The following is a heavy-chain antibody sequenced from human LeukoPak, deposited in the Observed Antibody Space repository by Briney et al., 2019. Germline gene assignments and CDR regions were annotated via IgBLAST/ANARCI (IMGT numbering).Heavy chain of an antibody. CDR2: IYYSGST. CDR3: ARAGVRRITMVRVVNLNDY. J-gene: IGHJ4*02. D-gene: IGHD3-10*01. V-gene: IGHV4-59*01. CDR1: GGSISSYY. Sequence: SETLSLTCTVSGGSISSYYWSWIRQPPGKGLEWIGYIYYSGSTNYNPTLKSRVTISVDTSKNQFSLKLSSVTAADTAVYYCARAGVRRITMVRVVNLNDYWGQGTLVTVSS.